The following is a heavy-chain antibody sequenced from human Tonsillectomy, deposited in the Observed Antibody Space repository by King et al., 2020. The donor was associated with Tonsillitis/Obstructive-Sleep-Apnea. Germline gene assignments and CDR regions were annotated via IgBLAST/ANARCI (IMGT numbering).Heavy chain of an antibody. Sequence: VTLKESGPVLVKPTETLTLTCTVSGFSLSNARMSVSGIRQPPGKALEWLAHIFSNDEKIYRISLKSRLTISKDTSKSQVVLTMTNMDPVDTATYYCARISCSSTSCYDFDYWGQGTLVTVSS. D-gene: IGHD2-2*01. CDR2: IFSNDEK. CDR3: ARISCSSTSCYDFDY. V-gene: IGHV2-26*01. CDR1: GFSLSNARMS. J-gene: IGHJ4*02.